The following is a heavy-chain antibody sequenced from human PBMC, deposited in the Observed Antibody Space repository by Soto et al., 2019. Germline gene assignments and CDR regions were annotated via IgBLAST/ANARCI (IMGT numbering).Heavy chain of an antibody. CDR3: ARDHAGTTDYYYYYGMDV. D-gene: IGHD1-7*01. J-gene: IGHJ6*02. CDR2: INPNSGGT. Sequence: QVQLVQSGAEVKKPGASVKVSCKASGYTFTGYYMHWVRQAPGQGLEWMGWINPNSGGTNYAQKFQGWVTMTRDTSISTAYMELSRLRSDDTAVYYCARDHAGTTDYYYYYGMDVWGQGTTVTVSS. CDR1: GYTFTGYY. V-gene: IGHV1-2*04.